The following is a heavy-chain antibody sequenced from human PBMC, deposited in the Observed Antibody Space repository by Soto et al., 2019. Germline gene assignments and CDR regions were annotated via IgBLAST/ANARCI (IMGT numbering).Heavy chain of an antibody. CDR3: ARGVRNYYGVDV. V-gene: IGHV3-74*01. Sequence: GGSLRLSCAASGFTFSSYWMHWVRQAPGKGPVWVSRINTDGSTTNYADSVKGRFTISRDNAKNTVHLQMNSLRAEDAAVYYCARGVRNYYGVDVWGQGTTVTVSS. D-gene: IGHD2-21*01. CDR2: INTDGSTT. CDR1: GFTFSSYW. J-gene: IGHJ6*02.